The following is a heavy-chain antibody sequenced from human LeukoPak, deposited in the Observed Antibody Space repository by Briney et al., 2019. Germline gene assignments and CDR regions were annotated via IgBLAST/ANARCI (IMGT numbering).Heavy chain of an antibody. V-gene: IGHV1-2*02. CDR1: GYTFTAYY. CDR3: AKDAAPRTFYHHYYMDV. Sequence: ASVKVSCKASGYTFTAYYIHWVRQGPGQGLEWMGWINPNTGGSSCAQNFQGRVTMTSDASISAAYMELSSLTSDDTAIYYCAKDAAPRTFYHHYYMDVWGKGTTATVSS. J-gene: IGHJ6*03. CDR2: INPNTGGS. D-gene: IGHD2/OR15-2a*01.